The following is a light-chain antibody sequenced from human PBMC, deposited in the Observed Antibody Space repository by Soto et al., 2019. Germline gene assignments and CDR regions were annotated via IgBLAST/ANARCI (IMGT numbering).Light chain of an antibody. V-gene: IGLV2-14*01. CDR1: RSDVGGYNY. J-gene: IGLJ1*01. CDR2: EVS. CDR3: SSYTSTSTRV. Sequence: QSALTQPAFVSGSPGQSITISCTGTRSDVGGYNYVSWYQHPPGKAPKLMIFEVSNRPSGVSNRFSGSKSGNTASLTISGLQVEDEADYYCSSYTSTSTRVFGTGTKV.